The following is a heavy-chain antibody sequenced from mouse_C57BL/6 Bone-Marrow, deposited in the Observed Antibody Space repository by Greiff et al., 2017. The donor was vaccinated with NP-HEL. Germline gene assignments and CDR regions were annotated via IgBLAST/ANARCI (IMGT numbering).Heavy chain of an antibody. CDR3: ARDKRTDYYYFDY. D-gene: IGHD2-13*01. Sequence: EVQLQQSGPELVKPGASVKISCKASGYTFTDYYMNWVKQSHGKSLEWIGDINPNNGGTSYNQKFKGKATLTVDKSSSTAYMELRSLTSEDSAVYYCARDKRTDYYYFDYWGQGTTFTVSS. CDR2: INPNNGGT. V-gene: IGHV1-26*01. CDR1: GYTFTDYY. J-gene: IGHJ2*01.